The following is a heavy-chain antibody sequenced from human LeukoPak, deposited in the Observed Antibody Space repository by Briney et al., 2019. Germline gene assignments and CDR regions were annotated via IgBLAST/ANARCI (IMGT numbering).Heavy chain of an antibody. CDR1: GYTFTSYD. D-gene: IGHD3-3*01. CDR3: ARRHYDFWSGSLSFDY. J-gene: IGHJ4*02. Sequence: ASVKVSCKASGYTFTSYDINWVRQATGQGLEWIGWMNPNSGNTGYAQKFQGRVTITRNTSISTAYMELSSLRSEDTAVYYCARRHYDFWSGSLSFDYWGQGTLVTVSS. CDR2: MNPNSGNT. V-gene: IGHV1-8*01.